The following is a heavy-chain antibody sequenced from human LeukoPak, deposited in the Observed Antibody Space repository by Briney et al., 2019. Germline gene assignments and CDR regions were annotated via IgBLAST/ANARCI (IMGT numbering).Heavy chain of an antibody. CDR2: MNQDGSAR. D-gene: IGHD3-22*01. CDR1: GFTFSAYW. Sequence: PGGSLRLSCAASGFTFSAYWMTWVRQAPGKGLEWVANMNQDGSARYYVDSVKGRFTIDRDNSKNTVYLQMNSLRPDDTAIYFCARQESRNYYYEGLDYWGQGNLVTVSS. CDR3: ARQESRNYYYEGLDY. V-gene: IGHV3-7*01. J-gene: IGHJ4*02.